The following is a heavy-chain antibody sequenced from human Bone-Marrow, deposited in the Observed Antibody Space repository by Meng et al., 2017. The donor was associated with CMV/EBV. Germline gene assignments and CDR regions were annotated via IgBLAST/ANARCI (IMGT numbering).Heavy chain of an antibody. CDR1: GFTVSSNY. CDR2: ISSSSSYI. D-gene: IGHD1-1*01. V-gene: IGHV3-21*01. CDR3: ARDGLEPHDY. J-gene: IGHJ4*02. Sequence: GESLKISCAASGFTVSSNYMSWVRQAPGKGLEWVSSISSSSSYIYYADSVKGRFTISRDNAKNSLYLQMNSLRAEDTAVYYCARDGLEPHDYWGQGTLVTVSS.